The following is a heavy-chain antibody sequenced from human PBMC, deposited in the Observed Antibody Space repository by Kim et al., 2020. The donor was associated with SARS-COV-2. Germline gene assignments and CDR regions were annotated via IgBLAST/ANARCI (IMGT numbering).Heavy chain of an antibody. J-gene: IGHJ6*01. D-gene: IGHD3-10*01. Sequence: GGSLRLSCVASGFTFSSYAMHWVRQAPGKGLEWMAVISYDRSNEYYADSVRGRFTISRDNSKNTLSLQMNSLTAEDTAVYYCARDRAEMVLYFYYGMDV. CDR3: ARDRAEMVLYFYYGMDV. CDR1: GFTFSSYA. V-gene: IGHV3-30*04. CDR2: ISYDRSNE.